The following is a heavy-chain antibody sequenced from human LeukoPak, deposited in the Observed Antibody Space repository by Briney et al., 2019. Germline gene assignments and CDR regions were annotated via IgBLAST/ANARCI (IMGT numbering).Heavy chain of an antibody. J-gene: IGHJ4*02. D-gene: IGHD5-24*01. V-gene: IGHV4-39*01. CDR2: LHYSGTP. Sequence: PSETLSLTCTVSDDSISTNSYYWTWIRQPPGKGLEWVASLHYSGTPYYSPSLSSRISIFVDTSKRQFSLQVRSVTASDTAMYYCSRGDDSYKQGNFWGQGTLVIVSS. CDR1: DDSISTNSYY. CDR3: SRGDDSYKQGNF.